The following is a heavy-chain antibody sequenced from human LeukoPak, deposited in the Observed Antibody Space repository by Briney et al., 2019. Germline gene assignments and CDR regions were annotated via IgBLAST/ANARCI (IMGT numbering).Heavy chain of an antibody. V-gene: IGHV1-69*05. J-gene: IGHJ4*02. D-gene: IGHD3-10*01. CDR2: IIPIFGTA. Sequence: AAVTVSFTGSGGTFIFYAISWVRQPPAQGLEWMGGIIPIFGTANYAQKFQGRVTITTDESTSTAYMELRSLRSEDTAVYYCASQEYYYGSGSYFDYLGQGTLVTVSA. CDR1: GGTFIFYA. CDR3: ASQEYYYGSGSYFDY.